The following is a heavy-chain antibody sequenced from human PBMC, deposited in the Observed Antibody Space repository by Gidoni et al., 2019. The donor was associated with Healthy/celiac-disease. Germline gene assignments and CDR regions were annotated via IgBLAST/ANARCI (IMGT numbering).Heavy chain of an antibody. CDR2: INHSGST. V-gene: IGHV4-34*01. CDR1: GGSFSGYY. CDR3: ARSSSIAARLAFDI. D-gene: IGHD6-6*01. J-gene: IGHJ3*02. Sequence: QVQLQQWGAGRLKPSETLSLTCAVYGGSFSGYYWSWIRQPPGKGLEWIGEINHSGSTNYNPSLKSRVTISVDTSQNQFSLKLSSVTAADTAVYYCARSSSIAARLAFDIWGQGTMVTVSS.